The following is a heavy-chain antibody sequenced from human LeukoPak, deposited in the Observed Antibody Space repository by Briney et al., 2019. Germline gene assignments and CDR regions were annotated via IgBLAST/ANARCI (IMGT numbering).Heavy chain of an antibody. V-gene: IGHV3-74*01. CDR2: INTDGSST. Sequence: GGSLRLSCAASGFTFSSYWMHWVRQAPGKGLVWVSRINTDGSSTSYADSVKGRFTISRDNAKNTLYLQMNSLRAEDTAVYYCAREGDKAVAGIDYWGQGTLVTVSS. CDR1: GFTFSSYW. J-gene: IGHJ4*02. D-gene: IGHD6-19*01. CDR3: AREGDKAVAGIDY.